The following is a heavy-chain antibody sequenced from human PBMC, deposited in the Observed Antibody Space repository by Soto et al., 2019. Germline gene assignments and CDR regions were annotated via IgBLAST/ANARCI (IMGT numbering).Heavy chain of an antibody. D-gene: IGHD6-19*01. CDR3: ARDPTVAGSFDH. CDR1: GFTFSSYA. Sequence: PGGSLRLSCAASGFTFSSYAMHWVRQAPGKGLEWVAVISYDGSNKYYADSVKGRFTISRDNSKNTLYLQMNSLRAEDTAVYYCARDPTVAGSFDHWGQGTLVTVSS. J-gene: IGHJ4*02. V-gene: IGHV3-30-3*01. CDR2: ISYDGSNK.